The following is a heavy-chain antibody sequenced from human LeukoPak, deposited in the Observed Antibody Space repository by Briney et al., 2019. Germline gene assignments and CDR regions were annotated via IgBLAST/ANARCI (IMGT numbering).Heavy chain of an antibody. CDR2: INPSGGSA. CDR3: AREPEGAYYYDSSGYSFFDY. Sequence: ASVKVSCKASGYTFTRYYMYWVRQAPGQGLEWMGIINPSGGSANYAQKFQGRVTMTRDTSTNTVYMELSSLRSEDTAMYYCAREPEGAYYYDSSGYSFFDYWGQGTLVTVSS. D-gene: IGHD3-22*01. J-gene: IGHJ4*02. V-gene: IGHV1-46*01. CDR1: GYTFTRYY.